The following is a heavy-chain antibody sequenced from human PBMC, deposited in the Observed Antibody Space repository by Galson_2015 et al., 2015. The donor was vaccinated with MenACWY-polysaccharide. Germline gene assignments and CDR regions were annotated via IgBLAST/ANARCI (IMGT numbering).Heavy chain of an antibody. CDR2: MSSNGGA. V-gene: IGHV4-61*01. CDR3: AREPTYSGSFGWFDS. J-gene: IGHJ5*01. D-gene: IGHD1-26*01. Sequence: ATLSLTCTVSGGSVSSGTDYWSWLRQPPGKGLEWIGFMSSNGGANRNPSLKSRVTISIDTSKNQFSLRLNSVTAADTAMYYCAREPTYSGSFGWFDSWGQGTLVTVSP. CDR1: GGSVSSGTDY.